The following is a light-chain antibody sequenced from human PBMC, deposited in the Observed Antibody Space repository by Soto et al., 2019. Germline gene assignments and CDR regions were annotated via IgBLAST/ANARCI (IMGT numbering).Light chain of an antibody. V-gene: IGLV2-14*01. CDR3: GSFASTHTYV. J-gene: IGLJ1*01. Sequence: QSALTQPASVSGSPGQSITISCTGTSSDVAFYNHVSWYQQHPGKAPKLLIYEVNNRPSGVSHRFSGSKSGNTASLTISGLQAEDEADYYCGSFASTHTYVFGTGTKLTVL. CDR2: EVN. CDR1: SSDVAFYNH.